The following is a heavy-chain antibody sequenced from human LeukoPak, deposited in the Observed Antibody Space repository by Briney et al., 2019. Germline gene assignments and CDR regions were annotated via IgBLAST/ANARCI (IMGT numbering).Heavy chain of an antibody. CDR2: INHSGST. D-gene: IGHD6-13*01. CDR1: GGSISSSSYY. V-gene: IGHV4-39*07. Sequence: SETLSLTCTVSGGSISSSSYYWGWIRQPPGKGLEWIGEINHSGSTNYNPSLKSRVTISVDTSKNQFSLKLSSVTAADTAVYYCARGYIAAAGRGRYNWFDPWGQGTLVTVSS. J-gene: IGHJ5*02. CDR3: ARGYIAAAGRGRYNWFDP.